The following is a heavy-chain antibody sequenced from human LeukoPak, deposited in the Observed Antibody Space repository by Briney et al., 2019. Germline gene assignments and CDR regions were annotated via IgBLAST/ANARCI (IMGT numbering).Heavy chain of an antibody. J-gene: IGHJ4*02. CDR1: GFTFSSYW. D-gene: IGHD6-13*01. CDR3: ARVYSSSWYRDYYFDY. Sequence: GGSLRLSCAASGFTFSSYWMHWVRQAPGKGLVWVSRINSDGSSTSYADSVKGRFTISRDNAKNTLYLQMNNLRAEDTAVYYCARVYSSSWYRDYYFDYWGQGTLVTVSS. V-gene: IGHV3-74*01. CDR2: INSDGSST.